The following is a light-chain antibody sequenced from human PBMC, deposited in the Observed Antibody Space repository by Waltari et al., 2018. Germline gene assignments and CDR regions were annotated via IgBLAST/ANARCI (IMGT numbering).Light chain of an antibody. J-gene: IGLJ2*01. CDR3: SSYAGSNPVV. V-gene: IGLV2-8*01. CDR1: SSDVGGYNY. CDR2: EVS. Sequence: QSALTQPPSASGSPGQSVTISCTGTSSDVGGYNYVSWYQQHPGNAPKLMIYEVSKRPSGVPDRFSGSKSGNTASLTVSGLQAEDEADYYCSSYAGSNPVVFGGGTKLTVL.